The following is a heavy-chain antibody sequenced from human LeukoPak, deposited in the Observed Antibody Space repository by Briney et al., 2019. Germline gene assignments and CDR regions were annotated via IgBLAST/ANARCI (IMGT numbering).Heavy chain of an antibody. V-gene: IGHV3-23*01. D-gene: IGHD4-23*01. J-gene: IGHJ4*02. CDR1: GFTFRSYT. CDR2: IDGLGYST. CDR3: ARGDYGGDYFDY. Sequence: GGSLRLSCAASGFTFRSYTMSWVRQAPGGGLEWVSAIDGLGYSTYYVDSVNGRFTISRDNSQNTLYLQMNSLRAEDTAVYYCARGDYGGDYFDYWGQGTLVTVSS.